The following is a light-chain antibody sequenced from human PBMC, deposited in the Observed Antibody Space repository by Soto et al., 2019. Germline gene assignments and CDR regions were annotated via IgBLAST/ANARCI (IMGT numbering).Light chain of an antibody. CDR3: HQLNGYQLA. J-gene: IGKJ4*01. CDR2: SAS. Sequence: DIQLTQSPSFLSASVGDTVTITCRASQGMSTYLAWYQQKPGKVPKLLIRSASTLQSGVPPRFSGGGSGTEFTITISTLQPDDSGIYYCHQLNGYQLAFGGGTNVEIK. CDR1: QGMSTY. V-gene: IGKV1-9*01.